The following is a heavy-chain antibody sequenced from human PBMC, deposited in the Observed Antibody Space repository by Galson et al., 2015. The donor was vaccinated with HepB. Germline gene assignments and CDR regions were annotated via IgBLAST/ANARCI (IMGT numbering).Heavy chain of an antibody. CDR2: IKQDGSEK. J-gene: IGHJ5*02. V-gene: IGHV3-7*03. D-gene: IGHD3-3*01. CDR3: ARVGAPSPDHDFWSGYYRGTDGP. CDR1: GFTFGDYA. Sequence: SLRLSCAASGFTFGDYAMSWFRQAPGKGLEWVANIKQDGSEKYYVDSVKGRFTISRDNAKNSLYLQMNSLRAEDTAVYYCARVGAPSPDHDFWSGYYRGTDGPWGQGTLVTVSS.